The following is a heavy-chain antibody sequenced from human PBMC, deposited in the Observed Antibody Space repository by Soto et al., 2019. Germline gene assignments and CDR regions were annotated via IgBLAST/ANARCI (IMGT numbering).Heavy chain of an antibody. CDR3: ARDRQGGWSNDAFDI. CDR2: IWYDGSNK. V-gene: IGHV3-33*01. CDR1: GFTFSSYG. Sequence: ESGGGVVQPGRSLRLSCVGSGFTFSSYGIHWVRQAPGKGLEWVAVIWYDGSNKEYADSVKGRFTISRDNSKSTLYLQMNSLRAEDTAVDYCARDRQGGWSNDAFDIWGQGTMVTVSS. J-gene: IGHJ3*02. D-gene: IGHD6-19*01.